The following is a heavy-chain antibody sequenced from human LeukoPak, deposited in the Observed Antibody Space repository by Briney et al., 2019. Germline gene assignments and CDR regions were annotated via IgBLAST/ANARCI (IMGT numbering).Heavy chain of an antibody. Sequence: GGSLRLSCAASGFTVSSNYMSWVRQAPGKGLEWVSVIYSGGSTYYADSVKGRFTISRDNSKNTLYLQINSLRAEDTAVYYCAREYRAGTGSLDYWGQGTLVTVSS. CDR1: GFTVSSNY. J-gene: IGHJ4*02. CDR2: IYSGGST. D-gene: IGHD3/OR15-3a*01. CDR3: AREYRAGTGSLDY. V-gene: IGHV3-66*01.